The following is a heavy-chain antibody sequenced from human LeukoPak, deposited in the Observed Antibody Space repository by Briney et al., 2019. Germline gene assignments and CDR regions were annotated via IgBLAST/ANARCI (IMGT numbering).Heavy chain of an antibody. V-gene: IGHV3-30*04. CDR1: GFTFSTYS. D-gene: IGHD6-13*01. J-gene: IGHJ4*02. Sequence: GKSLTLSCAASGFTFSTYSMHWVRQAPGKGREGGAVISYGGSNKYYADSVRGRFTIYRDNSKNTLDQQMNSLRDEDAAVYYCARGRYGSYTLDFDFWGQGTLVTVSS. CDR2: ISYGGSNK. CDR3: ARGRYGSYTLDFDF.